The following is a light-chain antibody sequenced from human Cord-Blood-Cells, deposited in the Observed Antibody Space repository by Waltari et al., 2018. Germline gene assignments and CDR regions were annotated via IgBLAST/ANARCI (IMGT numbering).Light chain of an antibody. J-gene: IGLJ1*01. CDR1: SSDVGGYHY. CDR3: SSYAGSNNYV. Sequence: QSALTQPPSASGSPGPSVTIPCPGTSSDVGGYHYVSWYQQHPGKAPKLMIYEVSKRPSGVPDRFSGSKSGNTASLTVSGLQAEDEADYYCSSYAGSNNYVFGTGTKVTVL. V-gene: IGLV2-8*01. CDR2: EVS.